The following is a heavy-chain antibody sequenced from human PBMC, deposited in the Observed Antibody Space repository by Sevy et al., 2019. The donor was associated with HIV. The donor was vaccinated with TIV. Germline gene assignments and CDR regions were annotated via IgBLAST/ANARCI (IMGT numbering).Heavy chain of an antibody. V-gene: IGHV3-7*01. J-gene: IGHJ6*02. CDR2: IKQDGSEK. CDR1: GFTFSSYW. CDR3: ARNGACSNGVSYHYYYYGMDV. D-gene: IGHD2-8*01. Sequence: GSLRLSCAASGFTFSSYWMSWVRQAPGKGLEWVANIKQDGSEKYYVDSVKGRFTISRDNAKNSLYLQMNRLRAEDTAVYYCARNGACSNGVSYHYYYYGMDVWGQGTTVTVSS.